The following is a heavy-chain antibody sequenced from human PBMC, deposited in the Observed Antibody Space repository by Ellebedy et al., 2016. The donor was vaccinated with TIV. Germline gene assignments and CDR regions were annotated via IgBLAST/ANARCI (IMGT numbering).Heavy chain of an antibody. CDR1: GFTFSSYG. Sequence: GESLKISCAASGFTFSSYGMHWVRQAPGKGLEWVAVISYDGSNKYYADSVKGRFTISRDNSKNTLYLQMNSLRAEDTAVYYCAKDRLVVVVAASNGMDVWGQGTTVTVSS. CDR3: AKDRLVVVVAASNGMDV. V-gene: IGHV3-30*18. D-gene: IGHD2-15*01. J-gene: IGHJ6*02. CDR2: ISYDGSNK.